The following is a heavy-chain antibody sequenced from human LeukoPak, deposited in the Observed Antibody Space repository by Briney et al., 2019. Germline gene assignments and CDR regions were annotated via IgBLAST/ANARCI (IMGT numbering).Heavy chain of an antibody. Sequence: SETLTLTYTVSGGSISSDYWSSVRQPPGKGLEWIGYIYYSGSTNYNPSLKSRVTISVDTSKNQFSLKLSSVSAADTAVYYCARQWSSAAGSFDYCGQGTLVTVSS. CDR3: ARQWSSAAGSFDY. CDR1: GGSISSDY. D-gene: IGHD6-13*01. J-gene: IGHJ4*02. CDR2: IYYSGST. V-gene: IGHV4-59*08.